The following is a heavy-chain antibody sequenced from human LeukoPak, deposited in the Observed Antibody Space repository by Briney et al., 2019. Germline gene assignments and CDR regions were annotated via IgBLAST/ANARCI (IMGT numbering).Heavy chain of an antibody. D-gene: IGHD6-13*01. CDR1: GGSISSSNW. J-gene: IGHJ6*02. CDR2: IYHSGST. Sequence: QTSETLSLTCAVSGGSISSSNWWSWVRQPPGKGLEWIGEIYHSGSTNYNPSLKSRVTISVDKSKNQFSLKLSSVTAADTAVYYCAREGSTPYHYGMDVWGQGTTVTVSS. CDR3: AREGSTPYHYGMDV. V-gene: IGHV4-4*02.